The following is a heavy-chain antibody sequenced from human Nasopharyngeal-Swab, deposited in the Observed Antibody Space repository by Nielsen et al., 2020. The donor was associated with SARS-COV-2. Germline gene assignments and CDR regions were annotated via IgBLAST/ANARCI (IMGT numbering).Heavy chain of an antibody. CDR1: GYTFTGYY. V-gene: IGHV1-2*06. D-gene: IGHD4-17*01. Sequence: ASVKVSCKASGYTFTGYYMHWVRQAPGQGLEWMGRINPNSGGTNYAQKFQGRVTMTRDTSISTAYMELSRLRSDDTAVYYCARKYYGDYGISAFDIWGQGTIVTVSS. CDR2: INPNSGGT. CDR3: ARKYYGDYGISAFDI. J-gene: IGHJ3*02.